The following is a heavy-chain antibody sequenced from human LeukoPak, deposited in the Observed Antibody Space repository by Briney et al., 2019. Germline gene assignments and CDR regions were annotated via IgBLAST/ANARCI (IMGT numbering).Heavy chain of an antibody. CDR1: GGSISSGGYY. J-gene: IGHJ3*02. Sequence: SETLSLTCTVSGGSISSGGYYWSWIRQHPGRGLEWIGYIYYSGSTYYNPSLKSRVTISVDTSKNQFSLKLSSVTAADTAVYYCARGGRSAFDIWGQGTMVTVSS. V-gene: IGHV4-31*03. D-gene: IGHD2-15*01. CDR3: ARGGRSAFDI. CDR2: IYYSGST.